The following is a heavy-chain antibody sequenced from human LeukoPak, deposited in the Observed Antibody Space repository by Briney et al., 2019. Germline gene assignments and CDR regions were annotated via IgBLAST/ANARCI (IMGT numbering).Heavy chain of an antibody. V-gene: IGHV3-30-3*01. CDR3: ARAVIVVVPAAILY. Sequence: PGRSLRLSCAASGFTFSSYAMHWVRQAPGKGLEWVAVISYDGSNKYYADSVKGRFTISRDNSKNTLYLQMNSLRAEDTAVYYCARAVIVVVPAAILYWGQGTLVTVSS. J-gene: IGHJ4*02. D-gene: IGHD2-2*01. CDR2: ISYDGSNK. CDR1: GFTFSSYA.